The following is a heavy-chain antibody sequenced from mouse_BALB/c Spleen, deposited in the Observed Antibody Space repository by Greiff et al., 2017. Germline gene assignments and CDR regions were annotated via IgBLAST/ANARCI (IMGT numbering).Heavy chain of an antibody. CDR2: ISSGGSYT. D-gene: IGHD2-1*01. V-gene: IGHV5-9-4*01. Sequence: EVHLVESGGGLVKPGGSLKLSCAASGFTFSSYAMSWVRQSPEQRLEWVAEISSGGSYTYYPDTVTGRFTISRDNAKNTLYLEMSSLRSEDTAMYYCARDGKRAMDYWGQGTSVTVSS. CDR3: ARDGKRAMDY. J-gene: IGHJ4*01. CDR1: GFTFSSYA.